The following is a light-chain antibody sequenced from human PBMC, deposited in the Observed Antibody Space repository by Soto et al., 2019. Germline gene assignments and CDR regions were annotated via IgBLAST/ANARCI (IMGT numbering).Light chain of an antibody. CDR1: QGISNY. CDR2: AAS. J-gene: IGKJ4*01. V-gene: IGKV1-9*01. Sequence: DIPLTQSPSFLSASVGDRVTITCRASQGISNYLAWDQQKPGKAPALLVYAASTVQRGVPSRFSGGGSTTEFSTTIGPLQPEDFANYYCLQLNRYPLTFGGGTKVDLK. CDR3: LQLNRYPLT.